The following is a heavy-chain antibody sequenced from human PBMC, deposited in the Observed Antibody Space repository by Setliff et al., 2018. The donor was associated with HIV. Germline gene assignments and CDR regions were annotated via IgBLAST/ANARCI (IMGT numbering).Heavy chain of an antibody. Sequence: SETLSLTCGVYGGSLSDYYWNWIRQPPGKGLEWIAEINHSGSTNYNPSLKSRATISVDTSQNQLSLKLSSVTAADTAMYYCARGQLYNLRYFDLWGRGTLVTVSS. CDR1: GGSLSDYY. J-gene: IGHJ2*01. V-gene: IGHV4-34*01. CDR2: INHSGST. CDR3: ARGQLYNLRYFDL. D-gene: IGHD2-2*01.